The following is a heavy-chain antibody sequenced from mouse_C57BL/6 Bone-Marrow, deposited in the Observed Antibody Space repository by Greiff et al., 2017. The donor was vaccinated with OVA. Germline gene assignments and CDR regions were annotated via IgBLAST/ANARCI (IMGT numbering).Heavy chain of an antibody. V-gene: IGHV1-4*01. CDR2: INPSSGYT. Sequence: QVQLKQSGAELARPGASVKMSCKASGYTFTSYTMHWVKQRPGQGLEWIGYINPSSGYTKYNQKFKDEATLTADKSSSTAYMQLSSLTSEDSAVYYCALITTVVAFDYWGQGTTLTVSS. CDR3: ALITTVVAFDY. CDR1: GYTFTSYT. J-gene: IGHJ2*01. D-gene: IGHD1-1*01.